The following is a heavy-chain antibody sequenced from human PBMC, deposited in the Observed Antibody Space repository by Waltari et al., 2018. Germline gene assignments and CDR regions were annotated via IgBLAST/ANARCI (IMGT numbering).Heavy chain of an antibody. D-gene: IGHD6-6*01. CDR1: GFTFSSYA. V-gene: IGHV3-23*04. CDR2: ISGSGGST. CDR3: AKDTKMDSSSN. J-gene: IGHJ4*02. Sequence: EVQLVESGGGLVQPGGSLRLSCAASGFTFSSYAMSWVRQAPGKGREWVSAISGSGGSTYDADYVKGRFTISIDNSKNTMYLQMNSLRAEDTAVDYCAKDTKMDSSSNWGQGTLVTVSS.